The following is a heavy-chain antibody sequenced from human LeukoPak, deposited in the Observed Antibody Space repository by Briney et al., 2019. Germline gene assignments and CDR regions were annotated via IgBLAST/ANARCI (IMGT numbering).Heavy chain of an antibody. V-gene: IGHV4-59*01. CDR1: GGSISSYY. J-gene: IGHJ3*02. Sequence: SETLSLTCTVSGGSISSYYWSWIRQPPGKGLEWVGYIYYGGSTNYKPSLKSRVTIAVDTSKNQYSLKLSSVTAADTAVYYCARVGGGGSHPGAFDIWGQGTMVTVSS. CDR2: IYYGGST. D-gene: IGHD3-16*01. CDR3: ARVGGGGSHPGAFDI.